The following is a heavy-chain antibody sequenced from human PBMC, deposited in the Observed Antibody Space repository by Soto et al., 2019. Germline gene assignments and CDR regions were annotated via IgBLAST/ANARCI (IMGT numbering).Heavy chain of an antibody. CDR2: FNGNGGGT. Sequence: PGGSLRLSCATSGFSFSTYAMTWVRQAPGKGLEWVSTFNGNGGGTYCADSVKGRFTISRDNSKNTLYLQMDSLRAEDTATYYCAKDNSLHWFDPWGQGTLVTVSS. CDR1: GFSFSTYA. D-gene: IGHD2-15*01. J-gene: IGHJ5*02. V-gene: IGHV3-23*01. CDR3: AKDNSLHWFDP.